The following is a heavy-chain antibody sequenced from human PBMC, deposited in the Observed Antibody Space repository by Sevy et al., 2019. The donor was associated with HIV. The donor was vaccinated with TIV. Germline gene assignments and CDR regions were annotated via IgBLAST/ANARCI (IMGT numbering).Heavy chain of an antibody. CDR2: ISGSGGST. V-gene: IGHV3-23*01. CDR3: AKDDRIAVAGLIAFDI. Sequence: GGSLRLSCAASGFTFSSYAMSWVRQAPGKGLEWVSAISGSGGSTYYADSVKGRFTISRDNSKKTLYLQMNSLRAEDTAVYYCAKDDRIAVAGLIAFDIWGQGTMVTVSS. D-gene: IGHD6-19*01. CDR1: GFTFSSYA. J-gene: IGHJ3*02.